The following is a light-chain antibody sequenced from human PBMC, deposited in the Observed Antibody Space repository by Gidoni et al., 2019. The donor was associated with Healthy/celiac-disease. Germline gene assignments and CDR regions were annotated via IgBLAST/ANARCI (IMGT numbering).Light chain of an antibody. CDR1: RSVSSN. CDR2: GAS. V-gene: IGKV3-15*01. J-gene: IGKJ2*01. CDR3: QQYNNWPPYMYT. Sequence: EIVMTQSPATLSVSPGERATLSCRASRSVSSNLAWYQQTPGQAPRLLIYGASTRATGIPARFSGSGSGTEFTLTISSLQSEDFAVYYCQQYNNWPPYMYTFGQGTKLEIK.